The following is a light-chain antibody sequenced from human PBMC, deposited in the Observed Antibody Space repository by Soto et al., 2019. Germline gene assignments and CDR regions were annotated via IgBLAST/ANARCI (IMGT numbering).Light chain of an antibody. CDR2: DVS. Sequence: QSALTQPRSVSGSPGQSVTISCTGTSSDVGGYNYVSWYQQHPGKAPKLMIYDVSKRPSGVPDRLSGSKSGNTASLTISGLQAEDEADYYCCSYAGSPYVVFGGGPKLTVL. CDR3: CSYAGSPYVV. V-gene: IGLV2-11*01. J-gene: IGLJ2*01. CDR1: SSDVGGYNY.